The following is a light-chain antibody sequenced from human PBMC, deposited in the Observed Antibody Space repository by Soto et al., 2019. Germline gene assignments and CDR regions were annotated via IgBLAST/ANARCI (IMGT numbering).Light chain of an antibody. V-gene: IGKV1-39*01. J-gene: IGKJ1*01. CDR1: ESISSY. CDR2: DAS. Sequence: DMKMTQSPSSLSASVGDRVTITCRASESISSYVNWYQQRPGKAPKVLIYDASSLQSGVPSRFSGSGYGTDFTLTVSNLQPEDFATYYCQQSYSIPWTFGQGTKVDIK. CDR3: QQSYSIPWT.